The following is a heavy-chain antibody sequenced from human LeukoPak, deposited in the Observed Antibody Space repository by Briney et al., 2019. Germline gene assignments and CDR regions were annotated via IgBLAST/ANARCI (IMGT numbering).Heavy chain of an antibody. CDR2: INPNSGGT. Sequence: ASGKVSCKASGYTFTGYYMHWVQQAPGQGLEWMGWINPNSGGTNYAQKFQGRVTMTRDTSISTAYMELSRLRSDDTAVYYCAREKVTTVKGVFYYYYYYMDVWGKGTTVTVSS. CDR1: GYTFTGYY. CDR3: AREKVTTVKGVFYYYYYYMDV. D-gene: IGHD4-11*01. J-gene: IGHJ6*03. V-gene: IGHV1-2*02.